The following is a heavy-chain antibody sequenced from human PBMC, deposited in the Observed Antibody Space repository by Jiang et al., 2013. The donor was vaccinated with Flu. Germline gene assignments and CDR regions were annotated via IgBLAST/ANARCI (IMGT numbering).Heavy chain of an antibody. CDR1: GGSISSSSYY. D-gene: IGHD1-26*01. J-gene: IGHJ4*02. CDR2: IYYSGST. V-gene: IGHV4-39*01. Sequence: GPGLVKPSETLSLTCTVSGGSISSSSYYWGWIRQPPGKGLEWIGSIYYSGSTYYNPSLKSRVTISVDTSKNQFSLKLSSVTAADTAVYYCATIETIVGATQFDYWGQGTLVTVS. CDR3: ATIETIVGATQFDY.